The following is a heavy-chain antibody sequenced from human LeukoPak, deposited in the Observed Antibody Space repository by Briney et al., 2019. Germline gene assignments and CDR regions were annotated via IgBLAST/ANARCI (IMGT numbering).Heavy chain of an antibody. CDR2: IKSKTDGGTT. CDR1: GFTSSNAW. D-gene: IGHD3-22*01. CDR3: TTERMIVVVIGSY. Sequence: GGSLRLSCAASGFTSSNAWMSWVRLAPGKGLEWVGRIKSKTDGGTTDYAAPVKGRFTISRDDSKNTLYLQMNSLKTEDTAVYYCTTERMIVVVIGSYWGQGTLVTVSS. V-gene: IGHV3-15*01. J-gene: IGHJ4*02.